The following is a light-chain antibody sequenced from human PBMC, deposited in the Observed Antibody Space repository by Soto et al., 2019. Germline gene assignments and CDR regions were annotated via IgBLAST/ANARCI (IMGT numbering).Light chain of an antibody. CDR1: QSVSSSY. CDR2: GAS. CDR3: QHYGSLVLT. Sequence: EIVLTQSPGTLSLSPGERATLSCRASQSVSSSYLAWYQQKPGQAPRLLIYGASSRATGIPDRFSGSGSGTDFTLTRSRLEPEDFAVYYCQHYGSLVLTFGGGTKVEIK. J-gene: IGKJ4*01. V-gene: IGKV3-20*01.